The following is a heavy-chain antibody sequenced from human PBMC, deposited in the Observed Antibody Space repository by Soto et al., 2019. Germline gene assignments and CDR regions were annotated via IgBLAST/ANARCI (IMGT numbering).Heavy chain of an antibody. V-gene: IGHV3-33*01. CDR3: ARGLFLRGNYDILTGSRPSYFDY. CDR1: GFTFSSYG. Sequence: GGSLRLSCAASGFTFSSYGMHWVRQAPGKGLEWVAVIWYDGSNKYYADSVKGRFTISRDNSKNTLYLQMNSLRAEDTAVYYCARGLFLRGNYDILTGSRPSYFDYWGQGTLVTVSS. D-gene: IGHD3-9*01. CDR2: IWYDGSNK. J-gene: IGHJ4*02.